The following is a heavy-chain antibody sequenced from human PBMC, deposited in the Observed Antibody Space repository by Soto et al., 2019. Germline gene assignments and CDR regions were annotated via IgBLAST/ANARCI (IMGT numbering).Heavy chain of an antibody. Sequence: QVQLVQSGAEVKKPGASVKVSCKASGYTFTSYYMHWVRQAPGQGLEWMGIINPSGGSTSYAQKFQGRVTMTRDTSTSTVYMELSSLRSEDTAVYYCARKRPYCSGGSCYSSGWFDPWGQGTLVTVSS. CDR2: INPSGGST. CDR1: GYTFTSYY. CDR3: ARKRPYCSGGSCYSSGWFDP. D-gene: IGHD2-15*01. V-gene: IGHV1-46*01. J-gene: IGHJ5*02.